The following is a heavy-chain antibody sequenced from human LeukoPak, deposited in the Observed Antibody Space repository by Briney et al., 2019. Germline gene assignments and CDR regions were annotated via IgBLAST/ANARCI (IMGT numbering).Heavy chain of an antibody. D-gene: IGHD3-10*01. Sequence: GGSLRLSCAASGFTVSSNYMSWVRQAPGKGLEWVSVIYSGGSTYYADSVKGGFTISRDNSENTLYPQMNSLRAEDTAVYYCARWFGELLPSYFDYWGQGTLVTVSS. CDR2: IYSGGST. CDR3: ARWFGELLPSYFDY. CDR1: GFTVSSNY. J-gene: IGHJ4*02. V-gene: IGHV3-66*01.